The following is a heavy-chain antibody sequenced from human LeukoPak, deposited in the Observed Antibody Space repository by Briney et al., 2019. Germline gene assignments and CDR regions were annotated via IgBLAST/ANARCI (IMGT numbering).Heavy chain of an antibody. D-gene: IGHD2-2*01. J-gene: IGHJ1*01. CDR1: GYTLTELS. Sequence: ASVKVSCKVSGYTLTELSMHWVRQAPGKGLEGMGRFDPEDGETIYAQKFQGRVTMTDDTSTDTAYMELSSLRSEDTAVYYCASAPRDIVVVPAAPPEYFQHWGQGTLVTVSS. CDR3: ASAPRDIVVVPAAPPEYFQH. V-gene: IGHV1-24*01. CDR2: FDPEDGET.